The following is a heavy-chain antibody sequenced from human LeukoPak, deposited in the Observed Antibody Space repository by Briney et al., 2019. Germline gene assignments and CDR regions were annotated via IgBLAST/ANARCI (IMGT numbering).Heavy chain of an antibody. CDR1: GFTFTNAW. V-gene: IGHV3-15*01. D-gene: IGHD5-12*01. CDR2: IKSQTDGGTV. CDR3: AKYQGYADY. J-gene: IGHJ4*02. Sequence: GGSLRLSCVASGFTFTNAWMTWVRQAPGKGLEWVGRIKSQTDGGTVDYAAPVKGRFAISRDDSANTLYLQLNSLKTEDTAVYYYAKYQGYADYWGQGTLVTVSS.